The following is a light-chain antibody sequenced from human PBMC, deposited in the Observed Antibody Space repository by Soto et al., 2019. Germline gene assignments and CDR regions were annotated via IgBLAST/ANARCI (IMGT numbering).Light chain of an antibody. CDR1: QRRVAW. CDR3: QQYNSYTWT. V-gene: IGKV1-5*01. CDR2: DAS. J-gene: IGKJ1*01. Sequence: DIPMTQSPSTLSASVGDRVNITLRASQRRVAWLAWYQQKVGNASKLLLYDASKLASGVPSRFSGSGSGTELNLTISSLQPDDFAPYYFQQYNSYTWTGGQGTQVES.